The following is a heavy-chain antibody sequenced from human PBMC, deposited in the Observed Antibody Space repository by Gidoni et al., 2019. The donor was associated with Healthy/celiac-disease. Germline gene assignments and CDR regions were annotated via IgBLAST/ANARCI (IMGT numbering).Heavy chain of an antibody. D-gene: IGHD3-22*01. CDR1: GFTFDDYT. J-gene: IGHJ4*02. V-gene: IGHV3-43*01. CDR3: AKDTDSSGYYQFDY. CDR2: ISWDGGST. Sequence: EVQLVESGGVVVQPGGSLRLSCAASGFTFDDYTMHWVRQAPGKGLEWVSLISWDGGSTYYADSVKGRFTISRDNSKNSLYLQMNSLRTEDTALYYCAKDTDSSGYYQFDYWGQGTLVTVSS.